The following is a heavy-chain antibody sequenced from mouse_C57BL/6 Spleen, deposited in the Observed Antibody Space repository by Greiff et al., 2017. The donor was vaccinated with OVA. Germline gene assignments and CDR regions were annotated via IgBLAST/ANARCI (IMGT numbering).Heavy chain of an antibody. CDR3: ARDSNYSAWFAY. CDR1: GYSITSGYY. Sequence: EVQLVESGPGLVKPSQSLSLTCSVTGYSITSGYYWTWIRQFPGNKLEWMGYISYDGSNNYNPSLKNRISITRDTSKNQFFLKLNSVTTEDTATYYCARDSNYSAWFAYWGQGTLVTVSA. D-gene: IGHD2-5*01. CDR2: ISYDGSN. V-gene: IGHV3-6*01. J-gene: IGHJ3*01.